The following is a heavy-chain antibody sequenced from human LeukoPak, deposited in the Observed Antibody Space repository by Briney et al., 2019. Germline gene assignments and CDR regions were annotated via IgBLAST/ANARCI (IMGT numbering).Heavy chain of an antibody. CDR1: GGSISSYY. J-gene: IGHJ4*02. Sequence: SETLSLTCTVSGGSISSYYWSWIRQPPGKGLEWIGCIYYSGSTNYNPSLKSRVTISVDTSKNQFSLKLSSVTAADTAVYYCARGAPYGDYSYWGQGTLVTVSS. D-gene: IGHD4-17*01. CDR3: ARGAPYGDYSY. CDR2: IYYSGST. V-gene: IGHV4-59*01.